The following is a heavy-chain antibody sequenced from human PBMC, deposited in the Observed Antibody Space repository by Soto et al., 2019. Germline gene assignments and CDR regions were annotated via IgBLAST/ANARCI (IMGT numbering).Heavy chain of an antibody. CDR1: GYTFTSYY. V-gene: IGHV1-46*01. J-gene: IGHJ5*02. CDR3: ARAQYYGYAPNQNWFDP. D-gene: IGHD3-3*01. CDR2: INPSGGST. Sequence: ASVKVSCKASGYTFTSYYMHWVRQAPGQGLEWMGIINPSGGSTNYNPSLKSRVTISVDKSKNQFSLKLSSVTAADTAVYYCARAQYYGYAPNQNWFDPWGQGTLVTVSS.